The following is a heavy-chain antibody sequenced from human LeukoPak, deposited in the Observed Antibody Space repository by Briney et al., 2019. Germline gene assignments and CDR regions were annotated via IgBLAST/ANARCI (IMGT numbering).Heavy chain of an antibody. CDR3: ARETRTTWSNWFDP. CDR1: GFTFSSYS. D-gene: IGHD1-14*01. J-gene: IGHJ5*02. CDR2: IKQDGSEK. V-gene: IGHV3-7*01. Sequence: PGGSLRLSCAASGFTFSSYSMNWVRQAPGKGLEWVANIKQDGSEKYYVDSVKGRFTISRDNAKNSLYLQMNSLRAEDTAVYFCARETRTTWSNWFDPWGQGTLVTVSS.